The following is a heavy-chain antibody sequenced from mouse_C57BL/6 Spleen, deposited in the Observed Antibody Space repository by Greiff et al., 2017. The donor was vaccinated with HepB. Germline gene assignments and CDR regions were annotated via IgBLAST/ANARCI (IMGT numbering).Heavy chain of an antibody. CDR3: ARRYDGSYYAMDY. V-gene: IGHV5-6*02. D-gene: IGHD2-3*01. CDR2: ISSGGSYT. J-gene: IGHJ4*01. Sequence: DVMLVESGGDLVKPGGSLKLSCAASGFTFSSYGMSWVRQTPDKRLEWVATISSGGSYTYYPDSVKGRFTISRDNAKNTLYLQMSSLKSEDTAMYYCARRYDGSYYAMDYWGQGTSVTVSS. CDR1: GFTFSSYG.